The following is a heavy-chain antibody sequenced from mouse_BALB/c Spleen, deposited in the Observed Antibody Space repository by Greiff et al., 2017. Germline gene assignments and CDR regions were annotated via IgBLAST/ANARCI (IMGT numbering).Heavy chain of an antibody. V-gene: IGHV14-1*02. D-gene: IGHD2-3*01. CDR2: LDPENGNT. CDR3: ARGGYLPAY. Sequence: VQLQQSGAELVRPGALVKLSCKASGFNIKDYYMHWVKQRPEQGLEWIGWLDPENGNTIYDPKFQGKASITADTSSNTAYLQLSSLTSEDTAVYYCARGGYLPAYWGQGTLVTVSA. CDR1: GFNIKDYY. J-gene: IGHJ3*01.